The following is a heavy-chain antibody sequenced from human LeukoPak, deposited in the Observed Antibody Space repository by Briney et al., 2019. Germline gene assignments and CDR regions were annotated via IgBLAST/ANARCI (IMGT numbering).Heavy chain of an antibody. Sequence: ASVKVSCKASGYTFTSYGISWVRQAPGQGLEWMGWINPNSGGTNYAQKFQGRVTMTRDTSISTAYMELSRLRSDDTAVYYCARGVNTPLWFGEWGYYYYYMDVWGKGTTVTISS. V-gene: IGHV1-2*02. CDR3: ARGVNTPLWFGEWGYYYYYMDV. D-gene: IGHD3-10*01. CDR2: INPNSGGT. CDR1: GYTFTSYG. J-gene: IGHJ6*03.